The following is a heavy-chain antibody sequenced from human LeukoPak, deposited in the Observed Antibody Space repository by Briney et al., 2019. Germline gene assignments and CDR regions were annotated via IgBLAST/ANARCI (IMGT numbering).Heavy chain of an antibody. V-gene: IGHV3-7*01. CDR2: IKQDGSET. D-gene: IGHD5-24*01. CDR1: GFTFSTYW. Sequence: GGSLRLSCATSGFTFSTYWMSWVRQAPGKGLEWVANIKQDGSETYYADSVKGRFTIFRDNAKNSLYLQMDSLRVEDTAVYYCANGDGFDYWGQGSLVIVSS. J-gene: IGHJ4*02. CDR3: ANGDGFDY.